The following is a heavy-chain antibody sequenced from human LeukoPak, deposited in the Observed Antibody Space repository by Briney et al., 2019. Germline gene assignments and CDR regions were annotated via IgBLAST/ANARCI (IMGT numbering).Heavy chain of an antibody. CDR1: GFTFSSYW. D-gene: IGHD3-10*01. V-gene: IGHV3-7*03. CDR2: IKQDGSEK. J-gene: IGHJ5*02. CDR3: ARGIWFGYNWFDP. Sequence: GGSLRLSCAASGFTFSSYWMSWVRQAPGKGLEWVANIKQDGSEKYYADSVKGRFTISRDNAKNSLYLQMNSLRAEDTAVYYCARGIWFGYNWFDPWGQGTLVTVSS.